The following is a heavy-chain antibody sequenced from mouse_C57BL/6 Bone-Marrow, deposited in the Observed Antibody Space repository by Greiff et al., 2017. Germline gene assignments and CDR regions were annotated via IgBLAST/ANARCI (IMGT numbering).Heavy chain of an antibody. Sequence: QVQLQQPGAELVMPGASVKLSCKASGYTFTSYWMHWVKQRPGQGLEWIGEIDPSDSYTNYNQKFKGKSTLTVDKSSSTAYMQLSSLASEDSAVYYCAADGYYGFAYWGRATLV. CDR1: GYTFTSYW. CDR2: IDPSDSYT. J-gene: IGHJ3*01. D-gene: IGHD2-3*01. CDR3: AADGYYGFAY. V-gene: IGHV1-69*01.